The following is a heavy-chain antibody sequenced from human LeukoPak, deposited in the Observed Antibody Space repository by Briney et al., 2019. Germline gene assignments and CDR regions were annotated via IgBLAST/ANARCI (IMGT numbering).Heavy chain of an antibody. CDR3: ARCQGIFYYDSSGYYHFDY. D-gene: IGHD3-22*01. CDR1: GFTFSGYG. J-gene: IGHJ4*02. V-gene: IGHV4-38-2*01. CDR2: MYYSGST. Sequence: GTLRLSCAASGFTFSGYGMTWVRQAPGKGLEWIGTMYYSGSTHYNPSLKSRVTISADTSKNQFSLKLSSVTAADTAVYYCARCQGIFYYDSSGYYHFDYWGQGTLVTVSS.